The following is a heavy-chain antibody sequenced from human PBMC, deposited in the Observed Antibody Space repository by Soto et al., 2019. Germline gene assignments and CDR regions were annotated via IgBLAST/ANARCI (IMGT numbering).Heavy chain of an antibody. CDR1: GYTFTSYG. J-gene: IGHJ4*02. D-gene: IGHD2-15*01. V-gene: IGHV1-18*01. CDR3: ARDASPGCSGGSCYSGY. CDR2: ISAYNGNT. Sequence: VASVKVSCKASGYTFTSYGISWVRQAPGQGLEWMGWISAYNGNTNYAQKLQGRVTMTTDTSTSTAYMELRSLRSDDTAVYYCARDASPGCSGGSCYSGYWGQGTLVTVSS.